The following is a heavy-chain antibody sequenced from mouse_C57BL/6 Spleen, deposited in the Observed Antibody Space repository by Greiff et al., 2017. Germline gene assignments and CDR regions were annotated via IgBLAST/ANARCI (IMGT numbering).Heavy chain of an antibody. CDR2: IYPGDGDT. J-gene: IGHJ2*01. D-gene: IGHD3-2*02. CDR3: AYSSGYAFDY. CDR1: GYAFSSSW. Sequence: VQLQQSGPELVKPGASVKISCKASGYAFSSSWMNWVKQRPGKGLEWIGRIYPGDGDTNYNGKFKGKATLTADKSSSTAYMQLSSLTSEDSAVYFCAYSSGYAFDYWGQGTTLTVAA. V-gene: IGHV1-82*01.